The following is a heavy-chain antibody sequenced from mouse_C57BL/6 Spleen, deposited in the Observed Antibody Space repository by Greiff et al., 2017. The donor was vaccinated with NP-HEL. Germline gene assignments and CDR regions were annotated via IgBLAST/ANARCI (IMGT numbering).Heavy chain of an antibody. D-gene: IGHD2-3*01. CDR2: IYWADDK. CDR1: GFSLSTSGMG. J-gene: IGHJ2*01. CDR3: ARCADGYYFDY. V-gene: IGHV8-12*01. Sequence: QVTLKVCGPGILQSSQTLSLTCSFSGFSLSTSGMGVSWIRQPSGKGLEWLAHIYWADDKRYNPSLKSRLTISKDTSRHQVFLKITSVDTAETATYYCARCADGYYFDYWGQGTTLTVSS.